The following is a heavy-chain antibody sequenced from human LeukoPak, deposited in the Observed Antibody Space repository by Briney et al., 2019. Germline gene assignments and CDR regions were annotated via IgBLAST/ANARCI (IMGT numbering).Heavy chain of an antibody. CDR1: GYTFTSYD. V-gene: IGHV1-2*02. CDR3: ARGGIVVVTPDY. D-gene: IGHD3-22*01. J-gene: IGHJ4*02. Sequence: WASVKVSCKASGYTFTSYDINWVRQATGQGLEWMGWINPNSGGTNYAQKFQGRVTMTRDTSISTAYMELSRLRSDDTAVYYCARGGIVVVTPDYWGQGTLVTVSS. CDR2: INPNSGGT.